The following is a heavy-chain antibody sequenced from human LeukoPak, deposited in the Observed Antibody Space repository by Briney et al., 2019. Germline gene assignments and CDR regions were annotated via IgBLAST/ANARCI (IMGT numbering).Heavy chain of an antibody. CDR2: ISGSGGST. D-gene: IGHD3-22*01. Sequence: GGSLRLSCAASGFTFSSYAMSWVRQAPGKGLEWVSAISGSGGSTYYADSVKGRFTISRDNSKNTLYLQMNSLRAEGTAVYYCAKNPVSYYYDSSGYVDYWGQGTPVTVSS. J-gene: IGHJ4*02. V-gene: IGHV3-23*01. CDR3: AKNPVSYYYDSSGYVDY. CDR1: GFTFSSYA.